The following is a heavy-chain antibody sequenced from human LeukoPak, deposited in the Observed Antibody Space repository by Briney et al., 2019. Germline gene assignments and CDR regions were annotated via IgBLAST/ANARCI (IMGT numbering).Heavy chain of an antibody. CDR1: GGSFSGYY. J-gene: IGHJ4*02. CDR2: INHSGST. D-gene: IGHD6-19*01. Sequence: SETLSLTCAVYGGSFSGYYWSWIRQPPGKGLEWIGEINHSGSTNYNPSLQSRVTMSVDTSNNQFSLKLSSVTAADTAVYYCARVASGWSNYYFDYWGQGTLVTVSS. CDR3: ARVASGWSNYYFDY. V-gene: IGHV4-34*01.